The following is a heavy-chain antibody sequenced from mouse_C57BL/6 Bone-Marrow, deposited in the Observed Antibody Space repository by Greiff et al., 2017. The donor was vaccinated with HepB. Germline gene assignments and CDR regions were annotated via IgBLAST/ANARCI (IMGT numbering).Heavy chain of an antibody. CDR3: ARTTYEGWVDY. CDR1: GYTFTSYG. J-gene: IGHJ4*01. D-gene: IGHD2-9*01. CDR2: IYPCSGNT. V-gene: IGHV1-81*01. Sequence: QVQLQQSGAELARPGASVQLSCKASGYTFTSYGISWVKQRTGQGLEWIGVIYPCSGNTYYNEQFKGKATLTADNSSSTAYMELRSLTSEDAAVYCCARTTYEGWVDYWGQGTSVTVSS.